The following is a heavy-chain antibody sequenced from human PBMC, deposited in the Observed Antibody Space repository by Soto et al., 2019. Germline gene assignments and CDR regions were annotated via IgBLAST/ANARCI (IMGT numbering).Heavy chain of an antibody. CDR3: ARGDCVGGTCYSLACSFYYYMDV. CDR2: INSDGSVS. Sequence: EVQLVESGGGLVQPGGSLRLSCAASGFTFSNYWMYWVRQAPGKGLVWVSRINSDGSVSCYADSVRGRLTISRDNVKNTLYLQMDSLRAEDTAVDYCARGDCVGGTCYSLACSFYYYMDVWGKGTTVTVFS. CDR1: GFTFSNYW. D-gene: IGHD2-15*01. J-gene: IGHJ6*03. V-gene: IGHV3-74*01.